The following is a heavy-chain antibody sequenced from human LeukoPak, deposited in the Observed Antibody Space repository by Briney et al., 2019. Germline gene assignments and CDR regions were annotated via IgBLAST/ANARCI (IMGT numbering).Heavy chain of an antibody. D-gene: IGHD1-26*01. CDR2: IIPIFGTA. CDR1: GGTFSSYA. V-gene: IGHV1-69*06. J-gene: IGHJ4*02. CDR3: ARDRSGSSTFDY. Sequence: ASVKVSCKASGGTFSSYAISWVRQAPGQGLEWMGGIIPIFGTANYAQKFQGRVTITADKSTSTAYMELSSLRSEDTAVYYCARDRSGSSTFDYWGQGTLVTVSS.